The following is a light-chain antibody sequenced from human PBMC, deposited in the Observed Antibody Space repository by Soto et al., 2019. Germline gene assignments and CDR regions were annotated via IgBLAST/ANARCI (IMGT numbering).Light chain of an antibody. V-gene: IGKV3-15*01. CDR3: QQYGSSPQDT. Sequence: EVVLAQSPATPSVSPGDRATLSCRASQYIGSAVAWYHQRSGQAPRLLIFDASIRVPTTPARFSGSVSGTEFTLTISSLEPEDFAVYYCQQYGSSPQDTFGQGTRLEIK. J-gene: IGKJ5*01. CDR1: QYIGSA. CDR2: DAS.